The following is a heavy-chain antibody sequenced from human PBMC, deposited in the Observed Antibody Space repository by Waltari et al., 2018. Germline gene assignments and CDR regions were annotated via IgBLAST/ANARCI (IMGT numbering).Heavy chain of an antibody. CDR3: APLPGGSGQTFDY. Sequence: EVQLVQSGAEVKKPGATMKISCKASGYTFIDYFMHWGQQAPGQGLARVGRIDPEAGKTVYAEKCQGRVTITADTSTDTSYLELSSLRSDDTAVYYCAPLPGGSGQTFDYWGQGTLLTVSS. D-gene: IGHD3-10*01. V-gene: IGHV1-69-2*01. CDR2: IDPEAGKT. CDR1: GYTFIDYF. J-gene: IGHJ4*02.